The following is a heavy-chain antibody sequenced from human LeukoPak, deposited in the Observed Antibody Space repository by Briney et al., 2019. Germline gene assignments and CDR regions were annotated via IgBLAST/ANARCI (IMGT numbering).Heavy chain of an antibody. CDR2: INHSGST. D-gene: IGHD2-2*01. CDR1: GGSFSGYY. CDR3: ARVSGDIVVVPAATPYYFDY. J-gene: IGHJ4*02. V-gene: IGHV4-34*01. Sequence: SETLSLTCAVYGGSFSGYYWSWIRQPPGKGLEWIGEINHSGSTNYNPSLKSRVTISVDTSKNQFSLKLSSVTAANTAVYYCARVSGDIVVVPAATPYYFDYWGQGTLVTVSS.